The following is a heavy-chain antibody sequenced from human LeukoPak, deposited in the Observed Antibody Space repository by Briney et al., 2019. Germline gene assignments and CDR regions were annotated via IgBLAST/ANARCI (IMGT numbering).Heavy chain of an antibody. Sequence: GGSLRLSCVVSGFTYSNNDMHWVRQTTGKGLEWVSAIGSAGDTYYADSVKGRFTISRENAKQSLYLQMNSLRADDTAVYYCARFNSYSGSYGGVGFDYWGQGTLVTVSS. CDR3: ARFNSYSGSYGGVGFDY. J-gene: IGHJ4*02. CDR1: GFTYSNND. D-gene: IGHD1-26*01. V-gene: IGHV3-13*01. CDR2: IGSAGDT.